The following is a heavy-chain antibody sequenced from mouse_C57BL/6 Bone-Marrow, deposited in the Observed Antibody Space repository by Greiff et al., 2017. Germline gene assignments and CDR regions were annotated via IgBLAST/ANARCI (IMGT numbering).Heavy chain of an antibody. Sequence: VQLQQPGAELVKPGASVKLSCKASGYTFTSYWMHWVKQRPGQGLEWIGMIHPNSGSTNYNEKFKSKATLTVDKSSSTAYMQLSSLTSEDSAVYYCARRPDYYGSSYGFADSGQGTLVTVSA. CDR3: ARRPDYYGSSYGFAD. CDR2: IHPNSGST. J-gene: IGHJ3*01. D-gene: IGHD1-1*01. V-gene: IGHV1-64*01. CDR1: GYTFTSYW.